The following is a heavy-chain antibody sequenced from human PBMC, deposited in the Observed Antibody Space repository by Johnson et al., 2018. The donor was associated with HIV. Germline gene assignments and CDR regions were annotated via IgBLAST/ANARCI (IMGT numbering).Heavy chain of an antibody. CDR2: ISYDGSNK. J-gene: IGHJ3*01. D-gene: IGHD1-7*01. Sequence: VQLVESGGGVVQPGRSLRLSCAASGFIFSGFGLHWVRQAPGKGLEWVASISYDGSNKYYADSVKGRFTISRDNSKNTLYLQMNSLKTEDTAVYYCTTEGLYNWNSWGQGTMVTVSS. V-gene: IGHV3-30-3*01. CDR3: TTEGLYNWNS. CDR1: GFIFSGFG.